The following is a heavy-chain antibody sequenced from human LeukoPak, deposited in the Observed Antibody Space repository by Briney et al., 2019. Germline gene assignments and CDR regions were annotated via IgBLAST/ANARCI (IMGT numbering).Heavy chain of an antibody. D-gene: IGHD6-19*01. J-gene: IGHJ6*02. CDR2: INTNTGNA. V-gene: IGHV7-4-1*02. CDR1: VYTFTSYA. CDR3: ARVGYSSGWTPYGMDV. Sequence: GASVKVSCKASVYTFTSYAMNWVRQAPGQGLEWMGWINTNTGNATYAQGFTGRFVFSLDTSVSTAYLQISSLKAEDTAVYYCARVGYSSGWTPYGMDVWGQGTTVTVSS.